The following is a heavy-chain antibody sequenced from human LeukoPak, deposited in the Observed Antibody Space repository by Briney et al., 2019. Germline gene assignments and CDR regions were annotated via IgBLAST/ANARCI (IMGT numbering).Heavy chain of an antibody. D-gene: IGHD5-18*01. Sequence: SETLSLTCTVSGGSISSGGYFWSWIRQLPGKGLEWIGYIYSSGSTYNPSLKSRVIISLDTSKNQFSLKLNSVTAADTAVYYCARGGKKTAMVTSWGQGTLVTVSS. V-gene: IGHV4-31*03. CDR1: GGSISSGGYF. J-gene: IGHJ4*02. CDR2: IYSSGST. CDR3: ARGGKKTAMVTS.